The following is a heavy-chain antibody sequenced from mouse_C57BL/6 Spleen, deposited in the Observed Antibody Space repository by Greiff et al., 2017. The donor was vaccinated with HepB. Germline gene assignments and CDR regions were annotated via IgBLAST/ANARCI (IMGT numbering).Heavy chain of an antibody. CDR2: IDHEHGDT. CDR1: GFNIKDDY. CDR3: TTDYGSSSYYFDY. D-gene: IGHD1-1*01. Sequence: VQLQQSGAELVRPGASVKLSCTASGFNIKDDYMNWVKQRPEQGLEWIGWIDHEHGDTEYASKFQGKATITADTASNTAYLQLSSLTSEDTAVYYCTTDYGSSSYYFDYWGQGTTLTVSS. V-gene: IGHV14-4*01. J-gene: IGHJ2*01.